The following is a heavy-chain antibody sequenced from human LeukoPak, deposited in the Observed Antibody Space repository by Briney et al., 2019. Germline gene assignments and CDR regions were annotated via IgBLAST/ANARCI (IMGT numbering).Heavy chain of an antibody. V-gene: IGHV6-1*01. J-gene: IGHJ4*02. CDR3: ASSGVHYYGSGNYYSFDY. Sequence: SQTLSLTCAISGDSVSSNSAAWNWIRQSPSRGLEWLGRTKYRSKWYNDYAVSVESRITINPDTSKNQFSLQLNSVTPEDTAVYYCASSGVHYYGSGNYYSFDYWGQGTLVTVSS. CDR2: TKYRSKWYN. CDR1: GDSVSSNSAA. D-gene: IGHD3-10*01.